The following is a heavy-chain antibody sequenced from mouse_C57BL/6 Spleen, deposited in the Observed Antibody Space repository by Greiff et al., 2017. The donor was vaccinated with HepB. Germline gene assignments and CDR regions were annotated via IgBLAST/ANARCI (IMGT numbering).Heavy chain of an antibody. V-gene: IGHV1-61*01. CDR3: GTYYSYYFDY. Sequence: VQLQQPGAELVRPGSSVKLSCKASGYTFTSYWMDWVKQRPGQGLEWIGNIYPSDSETHYNQKFKDKATLTVDKSSSTAYMQLSSLTSEDSAVYYCGTYYSYYFDYWGQGTTLTVSS. J-gene: IGHJ2*01. D-gene: IGHD1-1*01. CDR1: GYTFTSYW. CDR2: IYPSDSET.